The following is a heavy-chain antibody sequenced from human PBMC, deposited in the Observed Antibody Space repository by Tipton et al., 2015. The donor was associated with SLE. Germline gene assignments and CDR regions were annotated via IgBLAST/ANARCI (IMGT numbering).Heavy chain of an antibody. J-gene: IGHJ6*02. CDR3: ARVPPLGGYGMDV. Sequence: TLSLTCTVSGYSISSGYYWGWIRQPPGKGLEWIGSIYHSGSTYYNPSLKSRVTISVDTSKNQFSLKLSSVTAADTAVYYCARVPPLGGYGMDVWGQGTTVTVSS. CDR1: GYSISSGYY. V-gene: IGHV4-38-2*02. CDR2: IYHSGST.